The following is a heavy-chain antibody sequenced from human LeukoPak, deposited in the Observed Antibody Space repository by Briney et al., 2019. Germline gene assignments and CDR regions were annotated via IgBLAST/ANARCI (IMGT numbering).Heavy chain of an antibody. D-gene: IGHD2-2*01. J-gene: IGHJ4*02. CDR2: INHSGST. V-gene: IGHV4-34*01. Sequence: PETLSLTCVVYGASFSGNYWTWIRQPPRKGLEWIGEINHSGSTNYNPSLKSRVTMSVDTSKNQFSLKLSSVTAADTAVYFCARGDCSSTTCFHYYFDYWGQGTLVTVSS. CDR3: ARGDCSSTTCFHYYFDY. CDR1: GASFSGNY.